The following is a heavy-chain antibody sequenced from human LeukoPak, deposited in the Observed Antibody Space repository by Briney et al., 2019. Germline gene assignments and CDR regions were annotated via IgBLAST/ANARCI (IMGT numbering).Heavy chain of an antibody. CDR3: ARDLSGVTGYTYGRGIDY. D-gene: IGHD5-18*01. Sequence: GGSLRLSCAASEFTFGNYWMSWVRQVPGKGPEWVANIRQDGNEFYYVDSVKGRFTISRDNAKTSLYLQMNSLRAEDTALYYCARDLSGVTGYTYGRGIDYWGQGTLVTVSS. CDR1: EFTFGNYW. V-gene: IGHV3-7*01. CDR2: IRQDGNEF. J-gene: IGHJ4*02.